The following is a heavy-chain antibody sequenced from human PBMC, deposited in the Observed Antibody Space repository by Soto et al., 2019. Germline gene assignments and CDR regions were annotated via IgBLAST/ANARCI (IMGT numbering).Heavy chain of an antibody. V-gene: IGHV3-33*01. Sequence: GGSLRLSCEASGFNFSSYGIHWVRQAPGKGLEWVAIIWNDGSNEYYADSVKGRFTISRDNSKNTVYLQVSKLRAEDTAVYFCTRGGRTSSYYWGDWGQGARVTVSS. D-gene: IGHD2-15*01. CDR1: GFNFSSYG. CDR3: TRGGRTSSYYWGD. J-gene: IGHJ4*02. CDR2: IWNDGSNE.